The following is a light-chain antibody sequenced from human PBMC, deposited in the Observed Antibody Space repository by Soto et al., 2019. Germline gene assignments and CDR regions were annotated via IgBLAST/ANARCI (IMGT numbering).Light chain of an antibody. CDR2: GVS. CDR3: QQCGGSPMYT. V-gene: IGKV3-20*01. CDR1: QSINTGY. Sequence: EVVLTQSPGTLSLSPGERASLSCRASQSINTGYLAWYQQKPGQAPRLLIYGVSNRATGVPDRFSGGGSGTDFTLTISRLEPEDFAVYFCQQCGGSPMYTFGQGTKLEIK. J-gene: IGKJ2*01.